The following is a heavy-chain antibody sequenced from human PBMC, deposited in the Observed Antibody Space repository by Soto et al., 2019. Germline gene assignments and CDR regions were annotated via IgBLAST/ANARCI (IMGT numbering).Heavy chain of an antibody. CDR3: ARPTRYYYDSSGQSAWFDP. D-gene: IGHD3-22*01. V-gene: IGHV1-69*13. Sequence: GASVKVSCKASGGTFNSYAISWVRQAPGQGLEWMGGIIPIFGTANYAQKFQGRVTITADESTSTAYMELSSLRSEDTAVYYCARPTRYYYDSSGQSAWFDPWGQGTLVTVSS. J-gene: IGHJ5*02. CDR2: IIPIFGTA. CDR1: GGTFNSYA.